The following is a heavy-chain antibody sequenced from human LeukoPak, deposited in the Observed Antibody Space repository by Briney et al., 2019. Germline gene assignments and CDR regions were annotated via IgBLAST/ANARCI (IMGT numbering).Heavy chain of an antibody. CDR2: ISGSGGST. CDR1: GFTFSSYA. Sequence: PGGSLRLSCAASGFTFSSYAMSWVRQAPGKGLGWVSAISGSGGSTYYADSVKGRFTISRDNSKNTLHLQVNSLRAEDTAVYYCTKRHSYESRGWFDHWGQGTLVTVSS. D-gene: IGHD3-22*01. CDR3: TKRHSYESRGWFDH. V-gene: IGHV3-23*01. J-gene: IGHJ5*02.